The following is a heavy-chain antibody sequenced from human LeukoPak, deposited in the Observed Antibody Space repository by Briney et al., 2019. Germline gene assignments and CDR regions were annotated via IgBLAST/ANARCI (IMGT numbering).Heavy chain of an antibody. J-gene: IGHJ4*02. Sequence: GRSLRLSCAASGFRFSSYGIHWVRQAPGKGLQWVAFISYDGSNGYYADSVQGRFTVSRDNAKNTLYLQMSSLRAEDTALYYCAKTALYDSSGFSIEYWGQGTLVTVSS. D-gene: IGHD3-22*01. CDR3: AKTALYDSSGFSIEY. V-gene: IGHV3-30*18. CDR1: GFRFSSYG. CDR2: ISYDGSNG.